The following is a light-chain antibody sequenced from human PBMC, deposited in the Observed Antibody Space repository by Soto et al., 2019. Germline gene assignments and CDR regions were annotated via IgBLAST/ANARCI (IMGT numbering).Light chain of an antibody. Sequence: DIQLTQSPSSLSASVGDRVTITCRASHDIGEYLAWFQQIPGKAPKSLIHATSTLQSGVPSRFSGSGSGTDFSLTISSLQSEDFATYYCQQYGTYPITVGQGTRLEIK. V-gene: IGKV1-16*01. J-gene: IGKJ5*01. CDR2: ATS. CDR3: QQYGTYPIT. CDR1: HDIGEY.